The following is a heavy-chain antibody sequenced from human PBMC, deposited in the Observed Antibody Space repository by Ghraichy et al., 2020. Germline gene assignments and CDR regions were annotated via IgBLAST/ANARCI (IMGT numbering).Heavy chain of an antibody. CDR1: GFTFSSYA. Sequence: GGSLRLSCAASGFTFSSYAMSWVRQAPGKGLEWVSAISGSGGSTYYADSVKGRFTISRDNSKNTLYLQMNSLRAEDTAVYYCAKDYYDSSGYYYFDYWGQGTLVTVSS. J-gene: IGHJ4*02. CDR2: ISGSGGST. CDR3: AKDYYDSSGYYYFDY. V-gene: IGHV3-23*01. D-gene: IGHD3-22*01.